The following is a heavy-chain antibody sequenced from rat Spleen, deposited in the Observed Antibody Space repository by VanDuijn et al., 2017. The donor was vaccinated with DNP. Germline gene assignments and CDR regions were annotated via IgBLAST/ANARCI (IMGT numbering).Heavy chain of an antibody. J-gene: IGHJ4*01. CDR1: GFTFNKYW. V-gene: IGHV5-31*01. Sequence: EVQLVESGGGLVQPGRSLKLSCVASGFTFNKYWMTWIRQVPGKGLEWVASITSSGDNTYYPDSVRGRFTISRDNARNTLYLQMNSLRSEDTATFYCAREYYYAMDAWGQGTSVTVSS. CDR3: AREYYYAMDA. CDR2: ITSSGDNT.